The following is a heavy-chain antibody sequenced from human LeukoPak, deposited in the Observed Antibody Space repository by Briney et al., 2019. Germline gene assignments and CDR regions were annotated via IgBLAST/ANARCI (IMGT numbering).Heavy chain of an antibody. V-gene: IGHV3-74*01. CDR3: AKVMTRTMVRGVPPSDY. J-gene: IGHJ4*02. CDR1: GFTFSRYW. D-gene: IGHD3-10*01. CDR2: INSDGSST. Sequence: PGGSLRLSCAASGFTFSRYWMHWVRQAPGKGLVWVSRINSDGSSTTYADSVKGRFTISRDNSKNTLYLQMNSLRAEDTAVYYCAKVMTRTMVRGVPPSDYWGQGTLVTVSS.